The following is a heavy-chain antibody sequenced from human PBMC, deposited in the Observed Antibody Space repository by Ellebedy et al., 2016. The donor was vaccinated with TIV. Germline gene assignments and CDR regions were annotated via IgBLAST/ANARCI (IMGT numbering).Heavy chain of an antibody. CDR3: ARDYGDCNIDY. D-gene: IGHD4-17*01. CDR1: GAAIRTGTYY. Sequence: MPSETLSLTCSVSGAAIRTGTYYWIWVRQAPGKGLEWSGSIFFTGTTSYSPSLKSRVAMSVDTSKNQFSLKLNSVTAADTAVYYCARDYGDCNIDYWGPGTLVTVSS. V-gene: IGHV4-39*02. J-gene: IGHJ4*02. CDR2: IFFTGTT.